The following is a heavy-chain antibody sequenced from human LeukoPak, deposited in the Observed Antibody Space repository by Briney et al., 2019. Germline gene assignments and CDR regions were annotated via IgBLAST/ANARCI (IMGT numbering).Heavy chain of an antibody. J-gene: IGHJ4*02. V-gene: IGHV4-4*07. CDR1: GGSISSYY. CDR2: IYTSGST. D-gene: IGHD6-19*01. Sequence: PSETLSLTCTVSGGSISSYYWSWIRQPAGKGLEWIGRIYTSGSTNYNPSLMSRLTMSVDTSNHHFSVRLSSVTAADTAVYYCARLEGYSSGNYYFDYWGQGTLVTVSS. CDR3: ARLEGYSSGNYYFDY.